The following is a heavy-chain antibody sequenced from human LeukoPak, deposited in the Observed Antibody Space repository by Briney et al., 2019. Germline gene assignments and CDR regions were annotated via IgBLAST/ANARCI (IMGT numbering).Heavy chain of an antibody. Sequence: PGGSLRLSCAASGFTFSSYSMNWVRQAPGKGLEWVSYISSSSSTIYYADSVKGRFTISRDNAKNSLYLQMNSLRAEDTAVYYCARGGTYYNEAFDIWGQGTMVTVSA. CDR3: ARGGTYYNEAFDI. D-gene: IGHD1-26*01. V-gene: IGHV3-48*01. CDR2: ISSSSSTI. CDR1: GFTFSSYS. J-gene: IGHJ3*02.